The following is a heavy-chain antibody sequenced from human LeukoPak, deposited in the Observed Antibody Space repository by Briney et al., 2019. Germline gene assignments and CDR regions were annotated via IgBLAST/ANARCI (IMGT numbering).Heavy chain of an antibody. V-gene: IGHV3-23*01. D-gene: IGHD3-3*01. CDR1: GFTFSSYA. Sequence: GGSLRLSCAASGFTFSSYAMSWVRQAPGKGLEWVSAISGSGGSTYYADSVKGRFTISRDSAKNSLYLQMNSLRAEDTAVYYCARDRVADEWGQGTLVTVSS. CDR3: ARDRVADE. J-gene: IGHJ4*02. CDR2: ISGSGGST.